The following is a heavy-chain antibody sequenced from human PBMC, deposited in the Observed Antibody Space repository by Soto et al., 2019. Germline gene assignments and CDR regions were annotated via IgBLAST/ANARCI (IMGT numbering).Heavy chain of an antibody. CDR3: TRPRFWTPSYWFDP. Sequence: EVQLVESGGGLVQPGGSLKLSCAASGFTFSGSAMHWVRQASGKGLEWVGRIRSKANSYATAYAASVKGRFTISRDDSKNTVYLQMNSLKTEDTAVYYCTRPRFWTPSYWFDPWGQGTLVTVSS. D-gene: IGHD3-3*01. J-gene: IGHJ5*02. CDR2: IRSKANSYAT. V-gene: IGHV3-73*01. CDR1: GFTFSGSA.